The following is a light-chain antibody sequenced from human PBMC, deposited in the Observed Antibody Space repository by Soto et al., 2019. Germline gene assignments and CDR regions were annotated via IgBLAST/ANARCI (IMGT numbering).Light chain of an antibody. CDR2: DAS. J-gene: IGKJ4*01. CDR1: QRISRW. CDR3: QQYNSYART. Sequence: DIQMTQSPSTLPAPVGDRVTITCRASQRISRWLAWYQQKPGKAPKVLNYDASSLESGVAPRFSGSRSVTELTLNITILEHDDFATCYCQQYNSYARTFGGGTKVEIK. V-gene: IGKV1-5*01.